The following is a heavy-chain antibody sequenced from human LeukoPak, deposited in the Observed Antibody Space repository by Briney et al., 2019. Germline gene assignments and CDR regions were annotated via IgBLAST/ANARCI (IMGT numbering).Heavy chain of an antibody. CDR2: ISDSGST. V-gene: IGHV4-59*01. Sequence: PSETLSLTCTVSGGSITSYYWSWLRQPPGKGLDWIAFISDSGSTYYNPSLKSRVTISLDTSKTQFSLKLTSVTAADTAVYYCAGDFGPSRGFDYWGQGTLVTVSS. CDR1: GGSITSYY. CDR3: AGDFGPSRGFDY. D-gene: IGHD3-10*01. J-gene: IGHJ4*02.